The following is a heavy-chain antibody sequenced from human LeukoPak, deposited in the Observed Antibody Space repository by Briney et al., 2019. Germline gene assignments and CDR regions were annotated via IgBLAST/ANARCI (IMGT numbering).Heavy chain of an antibody. CDR2: ISGSGGST. J-gene: IGHJ4*02. D-gene: IGHD2-2*01. CDR1: GFTFSSYA. Sequence: GGSLRLSCAASGFTFSSYAMSWVRQAPGKGLEWVSAISGSGGSTYYADSVKGRFTISRDNSKNTLYLQMNSLRAEDTAVYYCARGSLGVVVPAARIDYWGQGTLVTVSS. CDR3: ARGSLGVVVPAARIDY. V-gene: IGHV3-23*01.